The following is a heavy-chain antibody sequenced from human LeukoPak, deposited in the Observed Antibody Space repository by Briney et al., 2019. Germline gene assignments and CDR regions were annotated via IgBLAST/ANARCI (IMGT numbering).Heavy chain of an antibody. D-gene: IGHD2-2*02. V-gene: IGHV1-2*02. J-gene: IGHJ5*02. CDR2: INPNSGGT. CDR1: GYTFTGYY. Sequence: ASVKVSCKASGYTFTGYYMHWVRQAPGQGLEWMGWINPNSGGTNYAQEFQGRVTMTRDTSISTAYMELSRLRSDDTAVYYCARDIYCSSTSCYTSFDPWGQGTLVTVSS. CDR3: ARDIYCSSTSCYTSFDP.